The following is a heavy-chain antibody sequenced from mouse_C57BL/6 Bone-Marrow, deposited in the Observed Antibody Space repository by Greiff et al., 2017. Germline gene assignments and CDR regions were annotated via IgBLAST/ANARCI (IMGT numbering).Heavy chain of an antibody. V-gene: IGHV14-4*01. Sequence: VQLQQSGAELVRPGASVKLSCTASGFNIKDDYMHWVKQRPEQGLEWIGWIDPENGDTEYASKFQGKATITADTSSNTAYLQLSSLTSEDTAVXYCTTSRSTMVTTRAYWGQGTLVTVSA. CDR3: TTSRSTMVTTRAY. D-gene: IGHD2-2*01. CDR1: GFNIKDDY. J-gene: IGHJ3*01. CDR2: IDPENGDT.